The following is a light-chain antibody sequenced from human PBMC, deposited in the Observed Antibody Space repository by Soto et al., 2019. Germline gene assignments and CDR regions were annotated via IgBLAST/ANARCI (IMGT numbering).Light chain of an antibody. V-gene: IGKV1-5*03. Sequence: DIQMTQSPSTLSASVGDRVTITCRASQSISSWLAWYQQKPGKAPKLLIYKASSLESGVPSRFSGSESGTEFTLTISSLQPDDFATYYGQEYNSYSPYTFGQGTKVEIK. CDR3: QEYNSYSPYT. CDR1: QSISSW. CDR2: KAS. J-gene: IGKJ2*01.